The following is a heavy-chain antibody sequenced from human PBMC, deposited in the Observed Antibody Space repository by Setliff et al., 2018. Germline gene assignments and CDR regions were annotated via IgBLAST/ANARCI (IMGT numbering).Heavy chain of an antibody. CDR2: INQDGSET. CDR1: GFTFSSHW. J-gene: IGHJ4*02. D-gene: IGHD1-1*01. Sequence: GSLRLSCAASGFTFSSHWMTWVRQAPGKGLEWVANINQDGSETYYVYSLKGRFSVSRDNGQNSLYLQRNSLRAEDTAIYYGARDRTPDCHTPNCPEDCDIWGQGTMVTVAS. CDR3: ARDRTPDCHTPNCPEDCDI. V-gene: IGHV3-7*01.